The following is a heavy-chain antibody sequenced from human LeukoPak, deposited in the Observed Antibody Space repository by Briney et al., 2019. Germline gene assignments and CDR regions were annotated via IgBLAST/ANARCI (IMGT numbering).Heavy chain of an antibody. CDR1: GGSISSGSYY. J-gene: IGHJ4*02. CDR2: IYTSGST. Sequence: PSETLSLTCTVSGGSISSGSYYWSWIRQPAGKGLEWIGRIYTSGSTNYNPSLKSRVTISVDTSKNQFSLKLSSVTAADTAVYYCARGHYDFWSGSDYWGQGTLVTVSS. D-gene: IGHD3-3*01. V-gene: IGHV4-61*02. CDR3: ARGHYDFWSGSDY.